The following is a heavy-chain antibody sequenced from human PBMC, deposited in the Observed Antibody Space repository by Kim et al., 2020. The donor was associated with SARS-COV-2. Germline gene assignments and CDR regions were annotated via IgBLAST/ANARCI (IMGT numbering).Heavy chain of an antibody. CDR3: ARGGQFPEALITMIVVVIPEVKNPFDY. CDR2: ISYDGSNK. CDR1: GFTFSSYA. D-gene: IGHD3-22*01. Sequence: GGSMRLSCAASGFTFSSYAMHWVRQAPGKGLEWVAVISYDGSNKYYADSVKGRFTISRDNSKNTLYLQMNSLRAEDTAVYYCARGGQFPEALITMIVVVIPEVKNPFDYWGQGTLVTVSS. V-gene: IGHV3-30-3*01. J-gene: IGHJ4*02.